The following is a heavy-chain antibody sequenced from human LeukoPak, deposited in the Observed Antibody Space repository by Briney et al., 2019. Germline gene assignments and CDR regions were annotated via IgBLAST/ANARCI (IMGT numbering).Heavy chain of an antibody. V-gene: IGHV3-23*03. D-gene: IGHD1-7*01. CDR2: ISSDASIS. CDR3: AKEGGEILELHLFYS. J-gene: IGHJ5*01. CDR1: GFTVSVNY. Sequence: PGESLRLSCAASGFTVSVNYMRWVRQDPGKGLVWVSRISSDASISSYADAVKGRFTISRDNSKNTLYLQMNSLRADDTAVYYCAKEGGEILELHLFYSWGEGALVTVSS.